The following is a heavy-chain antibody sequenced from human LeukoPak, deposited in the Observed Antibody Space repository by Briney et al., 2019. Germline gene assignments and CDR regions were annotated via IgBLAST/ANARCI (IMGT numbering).Heavy chain of an antibody. J-gene: IGHJ3*02. D-gene: IGHD3-22*01. Sequence: SETLSLTCTVSGGSFSSTNYFWGWIRQPPGTGLEWIGTIYFGGSGCTYYTPSLKSRVTISVDTSKNQFSLKLTSVTTADTAVYYCAGEDYFDSSGYASWRFDIWGQGTMVTVSS. V-gene: IGHV4-39*07. CDR2: IYFGGSGCT. CDR3: AGEDYFDSSGYASWRFDI. CDR1: GGSFSSTNYF.